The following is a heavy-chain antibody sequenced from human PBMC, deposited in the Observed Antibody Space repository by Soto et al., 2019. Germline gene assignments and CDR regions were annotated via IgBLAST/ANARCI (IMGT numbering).Heavy chain of an antibody. Sequence: GGSLRLSCAASGFTFSDYYMSWIRQAPGKGLEWVSYISSTTNYIYYGDSMKGRFTISRDNAKNSLYLEMNSLRAEDTAVYYCARESEDLTSNFDYWGQGPLVTVSS. CDR1: GFTFSDYY. V-gene: IGHV3-11*06. J-gene: IGHJ4*02. CDR3: ARESEDLTSNFDY. CDR2: ISSTTNYI.